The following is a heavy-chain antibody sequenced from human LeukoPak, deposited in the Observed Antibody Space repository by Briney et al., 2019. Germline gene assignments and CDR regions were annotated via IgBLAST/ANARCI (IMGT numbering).Heavy chain of an antibody. CDR1: GYSISSGYY. Sequence: SETLSLTCTVSGYSISSGYYWGWIRQPPGKGLEWIGSIYHSGSTYYNPSLKSRVTISVDTSKNQFSLKLSSVTAADTAVYYCARHYYDTTGGSHDAFDIWGQGTMVTVPS. CDR2: IYHSGST. J-gene: IGHJ3*02. CDR3: ARHYYDTTGGSHDAFDI. V-gene: IGHV4-38-2*02. D-gene: IGHD3-22*01.